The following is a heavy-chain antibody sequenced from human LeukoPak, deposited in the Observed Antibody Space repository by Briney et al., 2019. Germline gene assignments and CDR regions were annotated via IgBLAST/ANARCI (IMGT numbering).Heavy chain of an antibody. CDR1: GYTFTSYG. CDR3: ARDSSSWYRSYYFDY. Sequence: GASVKVSCKASGYTFTSYGISWVRQAPGQGLEWMGWISAYNGNTNYAQKLQGRVTMTTDTSTSTAYMELRSLRSDDTAVYYCARDSSSWYRSYYFDYWGQGTLVTVSS. J-gene: IGHJ4*02. CDR2: ISAYNGNT. V-gene: IGHV1-18*01. D-gene: IGHD6-13*01.